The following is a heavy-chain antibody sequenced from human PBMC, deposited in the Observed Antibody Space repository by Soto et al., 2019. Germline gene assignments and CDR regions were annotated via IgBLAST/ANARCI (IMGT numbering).Heavy chain of an antibody. CDR2: ILYDGSTE. J-gene: IGHJ4*02. CDR1: GFTFSTYP. Sequence: QVQLVESGGDVVQPGRSLRLSCAASGFTFSTYPMHWVRQAPGKGLEWVAIILYDGSTEYYADSVKGRFTISRDNSEKTLYLQMNSLRPEDTAVYYCASVDYGDEVYDYWGQGTLVTVSS. D-gene: IGHD4-17*01. CDR3: ASVDYGDEVYDY. V-gene: IGHV3-30-3*01.